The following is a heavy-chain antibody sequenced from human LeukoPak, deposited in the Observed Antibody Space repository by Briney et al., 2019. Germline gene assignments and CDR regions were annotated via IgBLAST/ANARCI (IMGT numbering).Heavy chain of an antibody. CDR2: IGTAGDT. J-gene: IGHJ3*02. V-gene: IGHV3-13*01. CDR1: GFSFGNHD. D-gene: IGHD3-22*01. Sequence: GGSLRLSCAASGFSFGNHDMHWVRQPTGKSLEWVSAIGTAGDTYYPDSVKGRFTISRENAKNSLYLQMNSLRAGDTAMYYCARGIHDISGYDAFDIWGRGTMVTVSS. CDR3: ARGIHDISGYDAFDI.